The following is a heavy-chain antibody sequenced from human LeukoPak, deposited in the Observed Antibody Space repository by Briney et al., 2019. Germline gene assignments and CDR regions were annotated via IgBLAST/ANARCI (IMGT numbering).Heavy chain of an antibody. CDR2: IIPIFGTA. J-gene: IGHJ5*02. CDR1: GGTFSIYA. V-gene: IGHV1-69*01. Sequence: GASVTVSCTSSGGTFSIYAISWVRQAPGQGLEWMGGIIPIFGTANYAQKFQGRVTITADESTSTAYMELSSLRAEDTAVYYCAGSSGGSYLPYNWFDPWGQGTLVTVSS. CDR3: AGSSGGSYLPYNWFDP. D-gene: IGHD2-15*01.